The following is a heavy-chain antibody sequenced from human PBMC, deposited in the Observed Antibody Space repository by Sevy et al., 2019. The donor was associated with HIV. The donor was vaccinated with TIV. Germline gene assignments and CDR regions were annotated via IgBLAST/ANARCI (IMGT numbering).Heavy chain of an antibody. CDR2: ISYDGSNK. V-gene: IGHV3-30-3*01. CDR1: GFTFSSYA. Sequence: GGSLRLSCAASGFTFSSYAMHWVRQAPGKGLEWVAVISYDGSNKYYADSVKGRFTISRDNSKNTLYLQMNSLRAEDTAVYYCARPSGGDPPCYYYYMDVWGKGTTVTVSS. CDR3: ARPSGGDPPCYYYYMDV. J-gene: IGHJ6*03. D-gene: IGHD2-21*01.